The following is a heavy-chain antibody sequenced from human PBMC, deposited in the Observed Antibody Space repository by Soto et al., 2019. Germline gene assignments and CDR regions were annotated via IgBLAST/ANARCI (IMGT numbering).Heavy chain of an antibody. Sequence: QVQLVQSGSELKKPGASVKVSCKASGYTFTGYAMHWVRQAPGQRLEWMGWINAGNGNTKYSQKFQGRFTITRDTSASAAYMELSGLRSEDTAVYDCAKGEWSYCRGGSCYYVDCWGQGTVVTVSS. CDR2: INAGNGNT. D-gene: IGHD2-15*01. V-gene: IGHV1-3*01. J-gene: IGHJ4*02. CDR1: GYTFTGYA. CDR3: AKGEWSYCRGGSCYYVDC.